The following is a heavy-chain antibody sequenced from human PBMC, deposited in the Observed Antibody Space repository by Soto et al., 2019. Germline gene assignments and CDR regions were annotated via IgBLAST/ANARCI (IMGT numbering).Heavy chain of an antibody. CDR3: AHYSSTSSFDY. CDR2: IYWDDDK. Sequence: QITLKESGPTLVKPTQTFTLACTFSGFSLSTSGMGVGWIRQPPGKALEWLALIYWDDDKRYSPSLKSRLTNTMXNSKNQVVLTMTNMDPVDTAKYYCAHYSSTSSFDYWGQGTLVTVSS. D-gene: IGHD6-13*01. V-gene: IGHV2-5*02. CDR1: GFSLSTSGMG. J-gene: IGHJ4*02.